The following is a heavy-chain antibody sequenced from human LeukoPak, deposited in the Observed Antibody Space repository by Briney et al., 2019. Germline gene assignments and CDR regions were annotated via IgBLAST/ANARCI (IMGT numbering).Heavy chain of an antibody. CDR2: IYYSGST. CDR3: ARRDTALGRAFDI. J-gene: IGHJ3*02. V-gene: IGHV4-59*08. CDR1: GGSISSYY. D-gene: IGHD5-18*01. Sequence: PSETLSLTCTVSGGSISSYYWNWIRQPPGKGLEWIGYIYYSGSTNYNPSLKSRVTISVDTSKNQFSLKLSSATAADTAVYYCARRDTALGRAFDIWGQGTMVTVSS.